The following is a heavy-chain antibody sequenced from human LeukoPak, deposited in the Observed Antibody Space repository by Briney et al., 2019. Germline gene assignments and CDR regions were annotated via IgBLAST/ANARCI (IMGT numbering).Heavy chain of an antibody. CDR3: ARIAAADYFDY. CDR1: GGSFSAYY. D-gene: IGHD6-13*01. CDR2: INHSGST. Sequence: PSETLSLTCAVYGGSFSAYYWSWIRQPPGKGLEWIGEINHSGSTNYNPSLKSRVTISVDTSKNQFSLKLSSVTAADTAVYYCARIAAADYFDYWGQGTLVTVSS. V-gene: IGHV4-34*01. J-gene: IGHJ4*02.